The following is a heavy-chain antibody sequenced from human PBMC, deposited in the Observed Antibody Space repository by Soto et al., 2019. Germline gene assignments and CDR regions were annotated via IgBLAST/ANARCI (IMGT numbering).Heavy chain of an antibody. CDR1: GYSFTNYW. CDR2: IYPGYSDT. V-gene: IGHV5-51*01. D-gene: IGHD5-18*01. J-gene: IGHJ4*02. CDR3: ARQDYNYAYLDF. Sequence: GESLKISCKGSGYSFTNYWIGWVRQMPGKGLEWMGIIYPGYSDTRYSPSFQGQVIISVDQSISTAYLQCSSLQASDTAMYYCARQDYNYAYLDFWGQGTRVTVSS.